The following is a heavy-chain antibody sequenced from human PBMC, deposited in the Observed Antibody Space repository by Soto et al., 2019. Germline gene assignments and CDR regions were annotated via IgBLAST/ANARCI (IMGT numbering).Heavy chain of an antibody. V-gene: IGHV3-11*01. CDR3: ARVGMVRAVVTHYFDY. CDR1: GFTFSDYY. Sequence: QVQLVESGGGLVKPGGSLRLSCAASGFTFSDYYMTWIRQAPGKGLERVSYISSSGSTIYYADSVKAQFTISRDNAKNSLYLQLNSLRAEDTAVYYCARVGMVRAVVTHYFDYWGQGTLVTVSS. CDR2: ISSSGSTI. J-gene: IGHJ4*02. D-gene: IGHD3-10*01.